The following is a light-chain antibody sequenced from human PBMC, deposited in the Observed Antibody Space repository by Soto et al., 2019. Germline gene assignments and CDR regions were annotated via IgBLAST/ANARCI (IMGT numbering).Light chain of an antibody. Sequence: QSALTQPASVSGSPGQSITISCTGTSSDVGGYNYVSWYQQHPGKAPKLMIYDVSNRPSGVSNRLSGSKSGNTASLTISGLQAEDEADYYCSSYTSSSTLVFCGGTKLTVL. V-gene: IGLV2-14*01. CDR1: SSDVGGYNY. CDR3: SSYTSSSTLV. CDR2: DVS. J-gene: IGLJ2*01.